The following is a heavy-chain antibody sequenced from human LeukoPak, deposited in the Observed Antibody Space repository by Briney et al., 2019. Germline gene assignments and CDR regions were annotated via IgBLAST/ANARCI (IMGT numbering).Heavy chain of an antibody. Sequence: PGGSLRLSCAASGFAFNYAWVNWVRQAPGKGLEWVAFIRYDGSNKYYADSVKGRFTISRDNSKNTLYLQMNSLRAEDTAVYYCAKDRQYQLIHSFDYWGQGTLVTVSS. CDR1: GFAFNYAW. J-gene: IGHJ4*02. V-gene: IGHV3-30*02. CDR3: AKDRQYQLIHSFDY. D-gene: IGHD2-2*01. CDR2: IRYDGSNK.